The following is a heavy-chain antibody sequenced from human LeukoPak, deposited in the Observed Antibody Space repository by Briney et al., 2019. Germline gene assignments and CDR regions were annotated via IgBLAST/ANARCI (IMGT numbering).Heavy chain of an antibody. J-gene: IGHJ4*01. D-gene: IGHD6-19*01. CDR2: INPNSGGT. Sequence: ASVQVSCKASGYTFNGYYMHWVRQAHGQGLAWIGWINPNSGGTNYAQKFQGRATMTRDTSISTAYMELSRLRSDDTAVYYCARAFGYSSGWPFDYWGQGTLVTVSS. CDR1: GYTFNGYY. CDR3: ARAFGYSSGWPFDY. V-gene: IGHV1-2*02.